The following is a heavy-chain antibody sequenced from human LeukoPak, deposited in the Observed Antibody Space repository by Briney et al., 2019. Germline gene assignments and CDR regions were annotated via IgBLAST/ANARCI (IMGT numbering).Heavy chain of an antibody. CDR1: EFTFSSFA. J-gene: IGHJ6*03. Sequence: GGSLRLSCAASEFTFSSFAMSWVRQAPGKGLEWVSAISGSGGSTYYADSVKGRFTISRDNAKNSLFLQMSSLRAEDTALYFCARGGYSYGYAGVSPHYMAFWGKGTTVTVSS. CDR2: ISGSGGST. V-gene: IGHV3-23*01. D-gene: IGHD5-18*01. CDR3: ARGGYSYGYAGVSPHYMAF.